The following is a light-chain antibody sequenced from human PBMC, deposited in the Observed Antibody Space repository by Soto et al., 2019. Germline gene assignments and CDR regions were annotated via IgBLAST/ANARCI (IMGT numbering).Light chain of an antibody. CDR1: QSVSSSF. Sequence: DIVLTQSPATLSLSPGERATLSCRASQSVSSSFLAWYQQKAGQAPRLLIYGASTRATDIPDRFGGSGSGTDFTLTISRLEPEDFAVYFCQQYGSSPITFGQGIRLEIK. CDR2: GAS. J-gene: IGKJ5*01. V-gene: IGKV3-20*01. CDR3: QQYGSSPIT.